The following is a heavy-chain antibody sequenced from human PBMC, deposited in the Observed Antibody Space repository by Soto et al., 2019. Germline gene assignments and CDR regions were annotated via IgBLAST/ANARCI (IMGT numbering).Heavy chain of an antibody. Sequence: QLQLQESGSGLVKPSQTLSLTSAVSGGSISSGGYSWSWIRQPPGKGLAWIGYIYHTGSTYYNPSRNSRVTITVDRSKNQSSLKLSSVTAADPAVYYCARVPDRWGQGTLVTVSS. D-gene: IGHD2-2*01. CDR2: IYHTGST. CDR3: ARVPDR. J-gene: IGHJ5*02. CDR1: GGSISSGGYS. V-gene: IGHV4-30-2*01.